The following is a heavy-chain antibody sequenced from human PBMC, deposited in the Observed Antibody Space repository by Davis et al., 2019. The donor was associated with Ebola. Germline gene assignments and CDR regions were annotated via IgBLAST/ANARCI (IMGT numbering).Heavy chain of an antibody. J-gene: IGHJ3*02. CDR1: GGSISSGGYY. CDR2: IYSSGST. V-gene: IGHV4-31*03. Sequence: LRLSCTVSGGSISSGGYYWTWVRQHPGKGLEWIGNIYSSGSTYYNPSLKSRVTISVDTSKNQFSLKLNSVTAADTAVYYCARDEIWGQGTMVTVSS. CDR3: ARDEI.